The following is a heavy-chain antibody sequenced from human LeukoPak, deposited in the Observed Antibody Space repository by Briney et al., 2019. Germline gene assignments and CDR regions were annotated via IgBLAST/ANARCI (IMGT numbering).Heavy chain of an antibody. J-gene: IGHJ4*02. Sequence: GGSLRLSCAASGFTFTSYGMHWVRQAPGKGLEWVALITYDGYYKYYSDSVKGRFTISSDTSKNAMYLQMNSLRAEDTAVYYCARDLSPVVRASPMGYWGQGTLVTVSS. CDR2: ITYDGYYK. CDR1: GFTFTSYG. D-gene: IGHD3-10*01. CDR3: ARDLSPVVRASPMGY. V-gene: IGHV3-30*03.